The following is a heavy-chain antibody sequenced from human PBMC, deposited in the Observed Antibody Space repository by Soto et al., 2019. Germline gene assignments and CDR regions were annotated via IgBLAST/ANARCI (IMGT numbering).Heavy chain of an antibody. Sequence: PSETLSLTCTVSGGSISSYYWSWIRQPPGKGLEWIGYIYYSGGTNYNPSLKSRVTISVDTSKNQFSLKLSSVTAADTAVYYCARGSFRFVRGVSDPYYYHYGMDVWGQGTTVTVSS. CDR2: IYYSGGT. V-gene: IGHV4-59*01. CDR1: GGSISSYY. CDR3: ARGSFRFVRGVSDPYYYHYGMDV. D-gene: IGHD3-10*02. J-gene: IGHJ6*02.